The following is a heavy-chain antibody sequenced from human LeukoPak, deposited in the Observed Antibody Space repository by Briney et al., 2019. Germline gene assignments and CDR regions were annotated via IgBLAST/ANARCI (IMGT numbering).Heavy chain of an antibody. Sequence: PSQTLSLTWTVSGGSISSGGYYWSWLRQHPGKGLEWIGYIYYSGSTYYNPSLKSRVTISVDTSKNQFSLKLSSVTAADTAVYYCARGLGYSSSSRALNWFDPWGQGTLVTVSS. V-gene: IGHV4-31*02. CDR3: ARGLGYSSSSRALNWFDP. J-gene: IGHJ5*02. CDR2: IYYSGST. D-gene: IGHD6-13*01. CDR1: GGSISSGGYY.